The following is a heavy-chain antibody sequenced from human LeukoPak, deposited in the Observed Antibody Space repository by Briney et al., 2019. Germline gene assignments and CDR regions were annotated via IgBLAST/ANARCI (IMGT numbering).Heavy chain of an antibody. CDR1: GYTFTSYY. J-gene: IGHJ4*02. CDR2: INPSGGST. D-gene: IGHD3-3*01. CDR3: ARSPNYDFWSGYPPGFDY. V-gene: IGHV1-46*01. Sequence: GASVKVSCKASGYTFTSYYMHWVRRAPGQGLEWMGIINPSGGSTSYAQKFQGRVTMTRDTSTSTVYMELSSLRSEDTAVYYCARSPNYDFWSGYPPGFDYWGQGTLVTVSS.